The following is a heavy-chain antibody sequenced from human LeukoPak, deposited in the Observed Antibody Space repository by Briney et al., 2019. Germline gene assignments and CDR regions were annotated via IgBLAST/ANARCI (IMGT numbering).Heavy chain of an antibody. J-gene: IGHJ5*02. Sequence: GGSLRLSCAASGFTFSSYAMSWVRQAPGKGLEWVSAISGSRGSTYYADSVKGRFTISRHNSKNTLYLQMNSLRAEDTAVYYCAKQYDYGDYGEFDPWGQGTLVTVSS. CDR3: AKQYDYGDYGEFDP. CDR1: GFTFSSYA. CDR2: ISGSRGST. V-gene: IGHV3-23*01. D-gene: IGHD4-17*01.